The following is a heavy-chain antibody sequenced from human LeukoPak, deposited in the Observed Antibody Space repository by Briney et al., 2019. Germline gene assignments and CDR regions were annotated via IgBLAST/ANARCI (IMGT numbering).Heavy chain of an antibody. J-gene: IGHJ4*02. CDR3: AKDQGSASYYPTVGFDY. CDR1: GFTFRSYG. Sequence: GRSLRLSCACSGFTFRSYGMHWVRQAPGKGLEWVVVISYDGSNKYYADSVKGRFTISRDNSKNTLDLQMNSLRPEDTAVYYCAKDQGSASYYPTVGFDYWGQGTLVTVSS. V-gene: IGHV3-30*18. D-gene: IGHD1-26*01. CDR2: ISYDGSNK.